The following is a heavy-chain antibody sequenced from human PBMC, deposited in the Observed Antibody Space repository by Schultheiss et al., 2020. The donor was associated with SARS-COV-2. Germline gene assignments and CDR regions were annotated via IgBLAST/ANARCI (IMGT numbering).Heavy chain of an antibody. CDR1: GGSISSGGYY. J-gene: IGHJ6*02. V-gene: IGHV4-31*03. Sequence: SETLSLTCTVSGGSISSGGYYWSWIRQHPGKGLEWIGYIYYSGSTYYNPSLKSRVTISVDTSKNQFSLKLSSVTAADTAVYYCAVATTHYYYYGMDVWGQGTTVTVSS. CDR2: IYYSGST. D-gene: IGHD5-12*01. CDR3: AVATTHYYYYGMDV.